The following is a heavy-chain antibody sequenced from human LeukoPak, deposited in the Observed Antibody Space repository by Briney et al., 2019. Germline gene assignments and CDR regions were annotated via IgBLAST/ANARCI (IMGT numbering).Heavy chain of an antibody. Sequence: PGRSLRLSCAASGFTFSSYGMHWGRQAPGKGLEWVAVIWYDGSNEYYADPVKGRFTISRDNAQNSLYLQMNSLRAEDTAVYYCARGGGYLGFDYWGQGTLVTVSS. CDR1: GFTFSSYG. D-gene: IGHD1-26*01. CDR2: IWYDGSNE. J-gene: IGHJ4*02. V-gene: IGHV3-33*01. CDR3: ARGGGYLGFDY.